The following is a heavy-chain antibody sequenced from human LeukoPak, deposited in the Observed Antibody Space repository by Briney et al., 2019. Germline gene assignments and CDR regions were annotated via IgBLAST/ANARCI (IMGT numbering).Heavy chain of an antibody. CDR1: GFTFSSYA. V-gene: IGHV3-30*04. J-gene: IGHJ4*02. D-gene: IGHD5-12*01. Sequence: GGSLRLSCAASGFTFSSYAMHWVRQAPGKGLEWVAVISYDGSNKYYADSVKGRFTISRDNSKNTLYLQTNSLRAEDTAVYYCARDVYSGYDFDYWGQGTLVTVSS. CDR2: ISYDGSNK. CDR3: ARDVYSGYDFDY.